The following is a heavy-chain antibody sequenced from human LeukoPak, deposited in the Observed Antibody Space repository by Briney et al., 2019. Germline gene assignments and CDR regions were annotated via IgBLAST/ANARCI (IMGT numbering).Heavy chain of an antibody. CDR3: ARAGILWFGELPLYNWFDP. Sequence: GASVKVSCKASGYTFTSYDINWVRQAPGQGLEWMGWMNPNSGNTGYAQKFQGRVTMTRNTSISTAYMELSSLRSEDTAVYYCARAGILWFGELPLYNWFDPWGQGTLVTVSS. J-gene: IGHJ5*02. V-gene: IGHV1-8*01. CDR2: MNPNSGNT. D-gene: IGHD3-10*01. CDR1: GYTFTSYD.